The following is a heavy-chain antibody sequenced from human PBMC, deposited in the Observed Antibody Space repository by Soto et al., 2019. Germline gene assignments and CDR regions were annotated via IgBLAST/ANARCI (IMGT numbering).Heavy chain of an antibody. V-gene: IGHV4-4*02. CDR2: IHHSGTT. J-gene: IGHJ6*02. CDR3: ASQYFYTMGV. CDR1: GGSITSHSW. Sequence: QVQLQESGPGLVQPSGTLSLTCAVSGGSITSHSWWSWVRQPPGKGLEWIGEIHHSGTTNYNPSLRSPVTISVDKSKNQLSLKLNSVTAADTAMFYCASQYFYTMGVWGRGTTVTVSS.